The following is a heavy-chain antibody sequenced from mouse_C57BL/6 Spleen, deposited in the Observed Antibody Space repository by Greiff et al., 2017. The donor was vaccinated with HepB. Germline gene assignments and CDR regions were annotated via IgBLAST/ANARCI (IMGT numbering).Heavy chain of an antibody. V-gene: IGHV1-82*01. Sequence: VQLQQSGPELVKPGASVKISCKASGYAFSSSWMNWVKQRPGKGLEWIGRSYPGDGDTNYNGKFKGKATLTADKSSSTAYMQLSSLTSEDSAVYFCARYGNYEGYYAMDYWGQGTSVTVSS. J-gene: IGHJ4*01. CDR3: ARYGNYEGYYAMDY. CDR1: GYAFSSSW. D-gene: IGHD2-1*01. CDR2: SYPGDGDT.